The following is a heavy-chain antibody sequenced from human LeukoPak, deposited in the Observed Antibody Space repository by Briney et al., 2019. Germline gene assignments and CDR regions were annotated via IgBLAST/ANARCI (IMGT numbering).Heavy chain of an antibody. CDR1: GFTFRDYY. CDR3: ARAFNDAFDI. Sequence: GGSLRLSCAASGFTFRDYYMGWIRQAPGKGLEWVSYISNSVALRVHNADSVKGRFTISRDNTKNSLYLRMNSMRAEDTAVYYCARAFNDAFDIWGQGTMVTVSS. V-gene: IGHV3-11*04. CDR2: ISNSVALRV. J-gene: IGHJ3*02.